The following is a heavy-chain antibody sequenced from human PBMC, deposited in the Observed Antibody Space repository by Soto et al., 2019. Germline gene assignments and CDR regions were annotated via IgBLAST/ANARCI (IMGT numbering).Heavy chain of an antibody. D-gene: IGHD3-10*01. V-gene: IGHV4-39*01. CDR2: IYYSGST. J-gene: IGHJ6*02. CDR3: ARLLTDYYGSGRPMDV. CDR1: GGSISSSSYY. Sequence: PSETLSLTCTVSGGSISSSSYYWGWIRQPPGKGLEWIGSIYYSGSTYYNPSLKSRVTISVDTSKNQFSLKLSSVTAADTAVYYCARLLTDYYGSGRPMDVWGQGTTVPVSS.